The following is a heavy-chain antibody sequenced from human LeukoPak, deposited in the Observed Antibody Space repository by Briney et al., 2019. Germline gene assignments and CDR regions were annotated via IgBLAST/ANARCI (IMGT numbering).Heavy chain of an antibody. CDR3: ATGSYYYDSSGYCPLEFDY. J-gene: IGHJ4*02. CDR2: INTNTGNP. CDR1: GYTFTSYA. V-gene: IGHV7-4-1*02. D-gene: IGHD3-22*01. Sequence: ASVKVSCKASGYTFTSYAMNWVRQAPGQGLEWIGWINTNTGNPTYAQGFTGRFVFSLDTSVSTAYLQITRLKAEDTAVYYCATGSYYYDSSGYCPLEFDYWGQGTLVTVSS.